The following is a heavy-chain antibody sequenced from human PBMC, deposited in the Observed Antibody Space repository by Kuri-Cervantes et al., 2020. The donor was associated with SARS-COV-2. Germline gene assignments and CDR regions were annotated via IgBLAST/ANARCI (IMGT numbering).Heavy chain of an antibody. V-gene: IGHV1-69*05. CDR3: ASKTYYYDSSGYYPDHSWYFDL. J-gene: IGHJ2*01. CDR2: IIPIFGTA. CDR1: GGTFSSYA. Sequence: SVKVSCKASGGTFSSYAISWVRQAPGQGLEWMGGIIPIFGTANYAQKFQGRVTITTAESTSTAYMELSSLRSEDTAVYYCASKTYYYDSSGYYPDHSWYFDLWGRGTLVTVSS. D-gene: IGHD3-22*01.